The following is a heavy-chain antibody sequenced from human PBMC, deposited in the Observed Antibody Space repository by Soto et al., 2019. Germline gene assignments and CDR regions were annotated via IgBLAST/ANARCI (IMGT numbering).Heavy chain of an antibody. Sequence: EVQLLESGGGLVQPGGSLRLSCAASGFTFSSYAMSWVRQAPGKGLEWVSAIRGSGGSTYYADSVKGRFTISRDNSKNSLYLQMNSLRAEDTAVYYCAKELGYSSGWDSFDYWGQGTLVTVSS. CDR2: IRGSGGST. CDR1: GFTFSSYA. J-gene: IGHJ4*02. CDR3: AKELGYSSGWDSFDY. V-gene: IGHV3-23*01. D-gene: IGHD6-19*01.